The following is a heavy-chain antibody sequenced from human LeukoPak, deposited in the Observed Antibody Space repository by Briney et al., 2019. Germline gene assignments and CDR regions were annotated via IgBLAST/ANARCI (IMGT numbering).Heavy chain of an antibody. J-gene: IGHJ4*02. CDR2: IYTSGST. V-gene: IGHV4-61*02. D-gene: IGHD5-18*01. Sequence: PSQTLSLTCTVSGGSISSGGYYWSWIRQPAGKGLEWIGRIYTSGSTNYNPSLKSRVTISVDTSKNQFSLKLSSVTAADTAVYYCARDQYSLFDYWGQGTLVTVSS. CDR3: ARDQYSLFDY. CDR1: GGSISSGGYY.